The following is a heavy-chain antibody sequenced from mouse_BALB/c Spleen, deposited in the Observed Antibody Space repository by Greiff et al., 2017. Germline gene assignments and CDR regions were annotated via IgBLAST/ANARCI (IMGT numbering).Heavy chain of an antibody. CDR2: IYPGDGDT. J-gene: IGHJ3*01. CDR3: AREAYYGIWFAY. V-gene: IGHV1-82*01. D-gene: IGHD1-1*01. Sequence: VQLQQSGPELVKPGASVKISCKASGYAFSSSWMNWVKQRPGQGLEWVGRIYPGDGDTYYHGKFKGKATLTADKSSSTAYMQRSSLTSVDAAVYFWAREAYYGIWFAYWGQGTLVTVSA. CDR1: GYAFSSSW.